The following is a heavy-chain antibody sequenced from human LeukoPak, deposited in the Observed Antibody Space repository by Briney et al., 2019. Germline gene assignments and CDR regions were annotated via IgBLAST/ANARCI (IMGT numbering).Heavy chain of an antibody. J-gene: IGHJ4*02. Sequence: SETLSLTCTVSGGSISSYYWSWIRQPPAKGLEWIGYIYYSGSTNYNPSLKSRITISVDTPKNQFSLKLSSVTAADTAVYYCARGAGEGFDYWGQGTLVTVSS. D-gene: IGHD1-14*01. CDR2: IYYSGST. V-gene: IGHV4-59*01. CDR1: GGSISSYY. CDR3: ARGAGEGFDY.